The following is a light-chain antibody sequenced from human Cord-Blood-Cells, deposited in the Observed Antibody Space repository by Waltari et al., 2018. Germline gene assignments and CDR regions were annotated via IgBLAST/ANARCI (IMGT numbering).Light chain of an antibody. V-gene: IGLV2-14*01. Sequence: QSALTQPPSVAGSPGQPITISCTGTSSDVGGYNYVSWYQQHPGKAPKLMIYDVSNRPSGVSNRFSGSKSGNTASLTISGLQAEDEADYYCSSYTSSSTVFGGGTKLTVL. CDR1: SSDVGGYNY. CDR3: SSYTSSSTV. J-gene: IGLJ2*01. CDR2: DVS.